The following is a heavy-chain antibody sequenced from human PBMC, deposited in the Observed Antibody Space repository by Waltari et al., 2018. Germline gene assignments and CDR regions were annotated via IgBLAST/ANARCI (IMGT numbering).Heavy chain of an antibody. J-gene: IGHJ3*02. D-gene: IGHD6-13*01. V-gene: IGHV4-30-4*08. CDR3: ARVGLAVAGYDAFDI. CDR2: IYYSGTT. Sequence: QVQLQESGPGLVRPSQTLSLPCTVSGASISSGDYYWSWIRQPPGKGLEWIGHIYYSGTTYYDPSLKSRLAISVDTSKNQFSLNLSSVTAADTAVYFCARVGLAVAGYDAFDIWGQGTMVTVSS. CDR1: GASISSGDYY.